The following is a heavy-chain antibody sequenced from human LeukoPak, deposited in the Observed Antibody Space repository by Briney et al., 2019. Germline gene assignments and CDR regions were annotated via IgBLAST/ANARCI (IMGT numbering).Heavy chain of an antibody. D-gene: IGHD2-21*01. J-gene: IGHJ3*02. CDR1: GFTFSSYA. CDR2: ISGSGDST. V-gene: IGHV3-23*01. Sequence: GESLRLSCAASGFTFSSYAMSWVRQAPGKGLEWVSAISGSGDSTYYADSVKGRFTISRDNSKNTLYLQMNSLRAEDTAVYYCAKNINIVVVFDAFDIWGQGTMVTVSS. CDR3: AKNINIVVVFDAFDI.